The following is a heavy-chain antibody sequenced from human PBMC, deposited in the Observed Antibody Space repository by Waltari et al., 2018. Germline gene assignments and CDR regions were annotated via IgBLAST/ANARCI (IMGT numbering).Heavy chain of an antibody. CDR2: SSGGSATK. Sequence: EVQLLESGGGLVQPGGSLRLSCAASGFTFSNYVMSWVRQAPGKGWEGGARSSGGSATKHDAESVKGRFTISRDNSRNTLYLQMSSLRVDDTAVYYCAREVGYSGYDWGQGTLVTVSS. V-gene: IGHV3-23*01. D-gene: IGHD5-12*01. CDR3: AREVGYSGYD. CDR1: GFTFSNYV. J-gene: IGHJ4*02.